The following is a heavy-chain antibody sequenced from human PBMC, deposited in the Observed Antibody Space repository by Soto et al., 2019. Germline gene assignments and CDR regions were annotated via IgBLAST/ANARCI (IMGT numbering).Heavy chain of an antibody. J-gene: IGHJ3*02. CDR2: IIPILGIA. D-gene: IGHD3-10*01. V-gene: IGHV1-69*02. CDR1: GGTFSSYT. Sequence: SVKVSCKASGGTFSSYTISWVRQAPGQGLEWMGRIIPILGIANYAQKFQGRVTITADKSTSTAYMELSSLRSEDAAVYYCARVPTYYYGSGSSHAFDIWGQGTMVTVSS. CDR3: ARVPTYYYGSGSSHAFDI.